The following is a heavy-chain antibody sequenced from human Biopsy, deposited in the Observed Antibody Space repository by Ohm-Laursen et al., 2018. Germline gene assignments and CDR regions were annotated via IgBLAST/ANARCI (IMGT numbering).Heavy chain of an antibody. CDR1: GASINLYY. V-gene: IGHV4-59*12. CDR3: ARGKRIGDDYWSNTKKRHFDY. CDR2: INHSGST. D-gene: IGHD3-3*01. Sequence: GTLSLTCPVSGASINLYYWSWIRQPPGKGLEWIGYINHSGSTNYNPSLKSRLTISVDMSKNQFSLKLSSVTAADTAVYYCARGKRIGDDYWSNTKKRHFDYWGQGTLVTVSS. J-gene: IGHJ4*02.